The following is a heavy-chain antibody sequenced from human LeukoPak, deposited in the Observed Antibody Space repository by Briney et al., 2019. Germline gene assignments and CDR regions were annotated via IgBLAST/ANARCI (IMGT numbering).Heavy chain of an antibody. CDR3: ARGPRASSGWYWGPNWFDP. CDR1: GGSISSSSYY. V-gene: IGHV4-39*07. J-gene: IGHJ5*02. D-gene: IGHD6-19*01. Sequence: SETLSLTCTVSGGSISSSSYYWGWIRQPPGKGLEWIGSIYYSGSTYYNPSLKSRVTISVDTSKNQFSLKLSSVTAADTAVYYCARGPRASSGWYWGPNWFDPWGQGTLVTVSS. CDR2: IYYSGST.